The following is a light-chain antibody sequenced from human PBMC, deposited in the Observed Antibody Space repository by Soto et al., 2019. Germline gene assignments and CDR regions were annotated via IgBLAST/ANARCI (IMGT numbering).Light chain of an antibody. CDR2: AAT. J-gene: IGKJ2*01. Sequence: DIQMTQSPSSLSASVGDRVTITCRASQSISNYLNWYQQKPGKAPNLLIYAATSLQTGVPSRFSGSGPGTNFTITITSLRPEDFATYYCQQSFTSPRTFGQGTNLDIK. CDR3: QQSFTSPRT. CDR1: QSISNY. V-gene: IGKV1-39*01.